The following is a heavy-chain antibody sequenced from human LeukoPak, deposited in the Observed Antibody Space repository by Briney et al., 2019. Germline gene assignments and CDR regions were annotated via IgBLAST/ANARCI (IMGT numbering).Heavy chain of an antibody. V-gene: IGHV1-69*04. J-gene: IGHJ3*02. CDR3: ARPIVVVPAAMRVGDAFDI. D-gene: IGHD2-2*01. Sequence: SLKVSSKASRGTFSGYAISWVPQAPEQRLERRGRIIPILGIANYAQKFQGRVTITADKSTSTAYMELSSLRSEDTAVYYCARPIVVVPAAMRVGDAFDIWGQGTMVTVSS. CDR2: IIPILGIA. CDR1: RGTFSGYA.